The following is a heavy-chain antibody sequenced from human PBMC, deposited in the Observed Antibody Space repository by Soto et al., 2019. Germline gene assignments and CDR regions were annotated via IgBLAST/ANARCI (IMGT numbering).Heavy chain of an antibody. CDR2: IYYSGST. J-gene: IGHJ4*02. CDR1: GGSISSSSYY. D-gene: IGHD1-26*01. V-gene: IGHV4-39*01. CDR3: ARPSELLGYFDY. Sequence: SETLSLTCTVSGGSISSSSYYWGWIRQPPGKGLEWIGSIYYSGSTYYNPSLKSRVTISVDTSKNQFSLKLSSVTAADTAVYYCARPSELLGYFDYWGQGTLVTVSS.